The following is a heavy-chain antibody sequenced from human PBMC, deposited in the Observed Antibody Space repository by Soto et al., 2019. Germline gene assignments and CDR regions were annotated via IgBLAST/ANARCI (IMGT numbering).Heavy chain of an antibody. CDR2: ISFDGRNK. Sequence: QVQLVESGGGVVQPGKSLRLSCAASGFVVTDYGMHWVRQAPGEGLEWVALISFDGRNKFYADSVKGRFTISRDNSKSTLYMEMNSLRTEGTGLFYCAKDDCRSPSGYRRRAFDVWGQGTMVTVSS. CDR3: AKDDCRSPSGYRRRAFDV. CDR1: GFVVTDYG. J-gene: IGHJ3*01. D-gene: IGHD2-2*01. V-gene: IGHV3-30*18.